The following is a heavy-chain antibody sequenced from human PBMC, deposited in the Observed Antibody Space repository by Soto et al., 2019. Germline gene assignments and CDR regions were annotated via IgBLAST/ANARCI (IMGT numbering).Heavy chain of an antibody. J-gene: IGHJ4*02. V-gene: IGHV3-7*01. CDR3: ARDSCTNGVCYRAFDY. Sequence: GGSLRLSCAASGFTFSSCWMSWVRQAPGKGLEWVANIKQDGSEKYYVDSVKGRFTISRDNAKNSLYLQMNSLRAEDTAVYYCARDSCTNGVCYRAFDYWGQGTLVTVSS. CDR1: GFTFSSCW. D-gene: IGHD2-8*01. CDR2: IKQDGSEK.